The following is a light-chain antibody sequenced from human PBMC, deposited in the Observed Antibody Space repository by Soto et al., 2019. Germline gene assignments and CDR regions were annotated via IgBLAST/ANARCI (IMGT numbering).Light chain of an antibody. CDR2: AAS. CDR3: HKYNSAPFT. J-gene: IGKJ3*01. V-gene: IGKV1-27*01. Sequence: DIQMTQSPSSLSASVGDRVTITCRASQGISNSLAWYQHKPGKVPQLLIYAASTLQSGVPSRFSGSGSGTDFTLTISSLQHEDVATYYCHKYNSAPFTFGPGTRVEVK. CDR1: QGISNS.